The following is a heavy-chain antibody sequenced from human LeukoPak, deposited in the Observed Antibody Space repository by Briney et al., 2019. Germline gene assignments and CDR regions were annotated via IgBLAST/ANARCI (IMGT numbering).Heavy chain of an antibody. V-gene: IGHV4-4*02. CDR2: IYHSGST. CDR3: ASLIYYGFPYYYCYGMDV. Sequence: PSGTLSLTCAVSGGSISSSNWWSWVRQPPGKGLEWIGEIYHSGSTNYNPSLKSRVTISVDKSKNQFSLKLSSVTAADTAVYYCASLIYYGFPYYYCYGMDVWGQGTTVTVSS. D-gene: IGHD4-17*01. CDR1: GGSISSSNW. J-gene: IGHJ6*02.